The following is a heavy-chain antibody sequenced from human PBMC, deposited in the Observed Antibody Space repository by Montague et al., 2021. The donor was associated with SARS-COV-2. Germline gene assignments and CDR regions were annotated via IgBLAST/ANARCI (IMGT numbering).Heavy chain of an antibody. CDR3: ALPLGGARFDP. V-gene: IGHV4-4*02. D-gene: IGHD1-26*01. CDR1: GGSVSSDNW. Sequence: SETLSLTCTVSGGSVSSDNWWTWVRQPPGKGLEWIGEIYHSGTTNYNPSLQSRVPISVDKSRNHLSLNLRSVTAADTAMYYCALPLGGARFDPWGQGILVTVSS. CDR2: IYHSGTT. J-gene: IGHJ5*02.